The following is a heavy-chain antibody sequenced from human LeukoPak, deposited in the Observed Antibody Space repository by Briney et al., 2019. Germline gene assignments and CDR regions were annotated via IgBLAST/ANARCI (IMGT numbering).Heavy chain of an antibody. D-gene: IGHD2-2*03. CDR3: AKGGYCSSSSCYQGVFDI. CDR2: LSYDGSNK. Sequence: GRSLRLSCAASGFTFSTYGMHWVRQAPGKGLEWMALLSYDGSNKYYADSVKGRFTISRDNFKNTVYLQMNGLRAEGTAVYYCAKGGYCSSSSCYQGVFDIWGQGTMVTVSS. J-gene: IGHJ3*02. CDR1: GFTFSTYG. V-gene: IGHV3-30*18.